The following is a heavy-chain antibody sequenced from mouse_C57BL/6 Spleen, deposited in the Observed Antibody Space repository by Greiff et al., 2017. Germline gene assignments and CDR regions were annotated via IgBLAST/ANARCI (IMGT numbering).Heavy chain of an antibody. CDR1: GFSLTSYG. V-gene: IGHV2-3*01. D-gene: IGHD2-4*01. CDR2: IWGDGST. J-gene: IGHJ3*01. Sequence: VQVVESGPGLVAPSQSLSITCTVSGFSLTSYGVSWVRQPPGTGLEWLGVIWGDGSTNYHSPRISRLGISKDNSKVQVFLNLHSLQTDDTATYYCAKDDDYDTCFAYWGQGTLVTVSA. CDR3: AKDDDYDTCFAY.